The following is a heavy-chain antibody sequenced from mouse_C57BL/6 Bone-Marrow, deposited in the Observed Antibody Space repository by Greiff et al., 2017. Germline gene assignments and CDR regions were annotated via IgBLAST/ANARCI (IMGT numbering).Heavy chain of an antibody. J-gene: IGHJ2*01. D-gene: IGHD3-3*01. V-gene: IGHV5-17*01. CDR3: ARRGDPLNYFDY. CDR2: ISSGSSTI. CDR1: GFTFSDYG. Sequence: EVQLVESGGGLVKPGGSLKLSCAASGFTFSDYGMHWVRQAPEKGLEWVAYISSGSSTIYYADTVKGRFTISRDNAKNTLFLQRTSLRSEDTAMFDCARRGDPLNYFDYWGQGTTLTVSS.